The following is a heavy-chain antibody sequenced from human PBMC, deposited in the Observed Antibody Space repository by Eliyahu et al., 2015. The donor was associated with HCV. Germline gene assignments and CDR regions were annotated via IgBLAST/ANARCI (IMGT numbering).Heavy chain of an antibody. CDR2: ISSSSSTI. V-gene: IGHV3-48*01. D-gene: IGHD3-10*01. Sequence: LEWVSYISSSSSTIYYADSVKGRFTISRDNAKNSLYLQMNSLRAEDTAVYYCARARYYGSGLDYYYYGMDVWGQGTTVTVSS. J-gene: IGHJ6*02. CDR3: ARARYYGSGLDYYYYGMDV.